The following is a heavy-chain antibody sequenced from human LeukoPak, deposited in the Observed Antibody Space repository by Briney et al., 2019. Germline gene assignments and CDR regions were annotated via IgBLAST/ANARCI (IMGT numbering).Heavy chain of an antibody. CDR3: ARRDSSGWRFDY. D-gene: IGHD6-19*01. J-gene: IGHJ4*02. V-gene: IGHV4-59*08. Sequence: PSETLSLTCTVSGGSISSYYWSWIRQPPGKGLEWIGYIYYSGSTNYNPSLKSRVTISVDTSKNQFSLKLSSVTAADTAVYYCARRDSSGWRFDYWGQGTLVTVSS. CDR1: GGSISSYY. CDR2: IYYSGST.